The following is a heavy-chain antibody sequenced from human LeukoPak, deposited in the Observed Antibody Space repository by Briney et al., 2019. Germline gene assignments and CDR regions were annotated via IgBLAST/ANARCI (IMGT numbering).Heavy chain of an antibody. Sequence: ASVKVSCKASGYTFTGDYLNWVRQAPGQGLEWMGWINPTSGGTNYAQKFQGRVTMTRDTSISTAYMELSRLRSDDTAVYYCARELLLGISVAGLPSAKAFDIWGQGTMVTVSS. CDR2: INPTSGGT. CDR3: ARELLLGISVAGLPSAKAFDI. D-gene: IGHD6-19*01. V-gene: IGHV1-2*02. CDR1: GYTFTGDY. J-gene: IGHJ3*02.